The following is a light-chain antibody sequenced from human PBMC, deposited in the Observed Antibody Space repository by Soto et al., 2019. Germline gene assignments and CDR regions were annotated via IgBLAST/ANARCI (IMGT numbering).Light chain of an antibody. CDR1: SSNIGAGYD. J-gene: IGLJ2*01. CDR2: GNS. Sequence: SVLTQPSSVSGAPGQRVTISCTGSSSNIGAGYDVHWYQQLPGTAPKLLIYGNSNRPSGVPDRFSGSKSGTSASLAITGLQAEDEADYYCQSYDSSLSGSGVFGGGTKVTVL. V-gene: IGLV1-40*01. CDR3: QSYDSSLSGSGV.